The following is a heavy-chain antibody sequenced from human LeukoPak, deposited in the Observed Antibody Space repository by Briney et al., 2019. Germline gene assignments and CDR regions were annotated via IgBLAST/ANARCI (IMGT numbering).Heavy chain of an antibody. D-gene: IGHD3-3*01. Sequence: SETLSLTCGVYGGSFSGYYWSWIRQPPGKGLEWIGETNHSGSTNYNPSLKSRVIISVDTSKNQFSLKLSSVTAADTAVYYCARGFYDFWTGRRYYYMDVWGKGTTVTVSS. CDR1: GGSFSGYY. J-gene: IGHJ6*03. CDR2: TNHSGST. V-gene: IGHV4-34*01. CDR3: ARGFYDFWTGRRYYYMDV.